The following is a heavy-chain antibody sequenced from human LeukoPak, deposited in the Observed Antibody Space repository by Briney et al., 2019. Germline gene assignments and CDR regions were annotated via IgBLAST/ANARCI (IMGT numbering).Heavy chain of an antibody. CDR3: ARTYCSSTSCYIDPWFDP. CDR2: INPNSGGT. D-gene: IGHD2-2*02. Sequence: GASVKVSCKASGYTFTGYYMHWVRQAPGQGLEWMGWINPNSGGTNYAQKFQGRVTMTRDTSISTAYMELSRLRSDDTAVYYCARTYCSSTSCYIDPWFDPWGQGTLVTVSS. CDR1: GYTFTGYY. J-gene: IGHJ5*02. V-gene: IGHV1-2*02.